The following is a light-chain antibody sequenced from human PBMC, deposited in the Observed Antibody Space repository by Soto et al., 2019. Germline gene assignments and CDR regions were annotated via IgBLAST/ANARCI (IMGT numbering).Light chain of an antibody. CDR1: QSVSSSY. CDR2: GAS. J-gene: IGKJ2*01. V-gene: IGKV3-20*01. Sequence: EIVLTQSPGTLSLSPGERATLSCRASQSVSSSYLAWYQQKPGQAPRLLIYGASSRATGIPERLSGSGSGKDFTFTISRLEPEDFAVYYWQQYGSSPPYTFGQGTKLEI. CDR3: QQYGSSPPYT.